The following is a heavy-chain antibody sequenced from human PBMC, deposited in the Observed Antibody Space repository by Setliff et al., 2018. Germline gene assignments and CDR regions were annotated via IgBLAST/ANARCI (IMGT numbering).Heavy chain of an antibody. D-gene: IGHD1-1*01. Sequence: PSETLSLTCTVSGGFISSSSHYWGWIRQPPGKGLEWIGSIYYTGSTYYNPSLKSRVTMSVDTSKRQFSLKLGSATAADTAVYYCARDMGQPYYFESWGLGTLVTVSS. CDR2: IYYTGST. CDR1: GGFISSSSHY. V-gene: IGHV4-39*07. CDR3: ARDMGQPYYFES. J-gene: IGHJ4*02.